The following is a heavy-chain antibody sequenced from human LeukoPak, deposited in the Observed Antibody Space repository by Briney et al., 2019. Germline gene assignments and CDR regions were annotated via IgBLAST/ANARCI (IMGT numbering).Heavy chain of an antibody. D-gene: IGHD3-22*01. V-gene: IGHV1-2*02. CDR3: ARDYYDSSGYPRLFDY. Sequence: ASVKVSCKASGYTFTGYYMHWVRQAPGQGLEWMGWINPSSGGTNYAQKFQGRVTMTRDTSISTAYMELSRLRSDDTAVYYCARDYYDSSGYPRLFDYWGQGTLVTVSS. CDR2: INPSSGGT. CDR1: GYTFTGYY. J-gene: IGHJ4*02.